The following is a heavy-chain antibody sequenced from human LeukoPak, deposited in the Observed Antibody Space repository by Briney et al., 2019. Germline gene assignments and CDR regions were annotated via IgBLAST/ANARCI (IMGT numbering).Heavy chain of an antibody. Sequence: SETLSLTCTVSGGSISSSSYYWGWIRQPPGKGLEWIGSIYYSGSTYYNPSLKSRVTISVDTSKNQFSLKLSSVTAADTAVYYCARLTGYPSYYYYMDVWGKGTTVTISS. D-gene: IGHD5-12*01. CDR1: GGSISSSSYY. CDR2: IYYSGST. CDR3: ARLTGYPSYYYYMDV. V-gene: IGHV4-39*01. J-gene: IGHJ6*03.